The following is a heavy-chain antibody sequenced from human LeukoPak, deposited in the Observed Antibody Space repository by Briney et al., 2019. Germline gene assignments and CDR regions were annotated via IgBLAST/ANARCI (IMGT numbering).Heavy chain of an antibody. CDR1: GYTFTNYY. Sequence: GASVKVSCKASGYTFTNYYMHWVRQAPGQGLEWMGVIDPSAGSTTYAQKFQGRVTMTRDTATSTVYMKLSSLRSDDTAVYYCARAHYASSNIKVPFDVWGKGTTVTVSS. D-gene: IGHD3-22*01. CDR2: IDPSAGST. J-gene: IGHJ6*04. V-gene: IGHV1-46*01. CDR3: ARAHYASSNIKVPFDV.